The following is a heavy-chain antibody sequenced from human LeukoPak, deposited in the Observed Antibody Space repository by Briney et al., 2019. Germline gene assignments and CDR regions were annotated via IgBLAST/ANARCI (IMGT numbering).Heavy chain of an antibody. D-gene: IGHD4-11*01. Sequence: GGSLRLSCAASGFTVSSNYMSWVRQAPGKGLEWVSVIYSGGGTYYADSVKGRFTISGHNSKNTLYLQMNSLRAEDTAVYYCARHLLDYTLDYWGQGTLVTVSS. CDR3: ARHLLDYTLDY. V-gene: IGHV3-53*04. CDR2: IYSGGGT. CDR1: GFTVSSNY. J-gene: IGHJ4*02.